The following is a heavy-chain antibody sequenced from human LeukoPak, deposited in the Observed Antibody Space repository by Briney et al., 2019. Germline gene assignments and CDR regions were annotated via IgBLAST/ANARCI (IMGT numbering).Heavy chain of an antibody. V-gene: IGHV1-2*02. CDR3: ATNRRRYFDWLLF. CDR1: GYTLTGYY. D-gene: IGHD3-9*01. Sequence: ASVKVSCKASGYTLTGYYMHWVRQAPGQGLEWMGWINPSSGGTIYAQKFQGRVTMTEDTSTDTAYMELSSLRSEDTAVYYCATNRRRYFDWLLFWGQGTLVTVSS. J-gene: IGHJ4*02. CDR2: INPSSGGT.